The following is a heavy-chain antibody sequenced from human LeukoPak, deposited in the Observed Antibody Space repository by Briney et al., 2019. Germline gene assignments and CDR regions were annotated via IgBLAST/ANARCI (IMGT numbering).Heavy chain of an antibody. CDR3: ARRDRLLDYFDY. V-gene: IGHV4-38-2*02. J-gene: IGHJ4*02. Sequence: PSETLSLTCTVSGYSISSGYYWGWIRQPPGKGLEWLGSIYHSGSTYYNPSLKSRVTISVDTSKNQFSLKLTSVTAADTAVYYCARRDRLLDYFDYWGQGTLVTVSS. D-gene: IGHD2-15*01. CDR1: GYSISSGYY. CDR2: IYHSGST.